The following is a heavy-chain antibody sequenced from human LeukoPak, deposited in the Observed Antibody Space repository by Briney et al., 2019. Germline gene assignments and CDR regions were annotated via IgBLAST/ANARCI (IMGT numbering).Heavy chain of an antibody. Sequence: ASVKVSCKASGYTFNNYAIHWVRQAPGQRPEWMGWINGGNGDTKYSQDFQGRVTFSRDTSSTTAYIELSSLRFEDMAVYYCARVSPMFRGLYSWNVFDLWGQGTLVTVSS. CDR2: INGGNGDT. CDR3: ARVSPMFRGLYSWNVFDL. J-gene: IGHJ3*01. V-gene: IGHV1-3*03. D-gene: IGHD3-10*01. CDR1: GYTFNNYA.